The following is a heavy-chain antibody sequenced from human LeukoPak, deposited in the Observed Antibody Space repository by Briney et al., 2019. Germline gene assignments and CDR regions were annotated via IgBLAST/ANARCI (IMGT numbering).Heavy chain of an antibody. CDR2: IKHSGST. V-gene: IGHV4-34*01. J-gene: IGHJ4*02. Sequence: SETLSLTCAVYGGSFSGYYWSWIRQPPGKGLEWIGEIKHSGSTNYNPSLKSRVTISVDTSKNQFSLKLSSVTAADTAVYYCARWNFDYWGQGTLVTVSS. CDR1: GGSFSGYY. CDR3: ARWNFDY.